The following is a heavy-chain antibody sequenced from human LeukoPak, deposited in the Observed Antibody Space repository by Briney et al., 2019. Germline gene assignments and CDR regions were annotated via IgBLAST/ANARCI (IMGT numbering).Heavy chain of an antibody. V-gene: IGHV4-4*07. Sequence: SETLSLTCTVSGGSISSYSWTWIRQPAGRGLGWIGHIYSSGSFKYNTSLKRRVSMSIDTSKNQLPHKLNSVTAADTGVYYCARSVGSSSGSLGLWYSDIWGQGTMVTVCS. CDR1: GGSISSYS. D-gene: IGHD6-19*01. CDR3: ARSVGSSSGSLGLWYSDI. CDR2: IYSSGSF. J-gene: IGHJ3*02.